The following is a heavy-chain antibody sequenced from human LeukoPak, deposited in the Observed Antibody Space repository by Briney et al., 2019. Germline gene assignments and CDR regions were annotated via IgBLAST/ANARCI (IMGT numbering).Heavy chain of an antibody. CDR1: GYTFTSYA. CDR2: INAGNGNT. V-gene: IGHV1-3*01. Sequence: ASVKVSCKASGYTFTSYAMHWVRQAPGQRLEWMGWINAGNGNTKYSQKFQGGVTITRDTSASTAYMELSSLRSEDTAVYYCARRVQYCSGGSCYALDYWGQGTLVTVSS. CDR3: ARRVQYCSGGSCYALDY. D-gene: IGHD2-15*01. J-gene: IGHJ4*02.